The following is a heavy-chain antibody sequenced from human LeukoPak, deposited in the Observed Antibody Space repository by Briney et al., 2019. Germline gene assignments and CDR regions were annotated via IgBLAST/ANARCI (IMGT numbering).Heavy chain of an antibody. Sequence: PSETLSLTCTVSGGSISSGDYYWSWIRQPPGKGLEGIGYIYYSGSTYYNPSLKSRVTISVDTSKNQFSLKLSSVTAADTAVYYCARLYYYDSSGYWIDYWGQGTLVTVSS. J-gene: IGHJ4*02. V-gene: IGHV4-30-4*01. D-gene: IGHD3-22*01. CDR3: ARLYYYDSSGYWIDY. CDR2: IYYSGST. CDR1: GGSISSGDYY.